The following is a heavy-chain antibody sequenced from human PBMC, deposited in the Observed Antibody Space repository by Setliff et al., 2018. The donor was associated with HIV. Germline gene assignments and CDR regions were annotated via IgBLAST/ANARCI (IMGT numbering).Heavy chain of an antibody. CDR3: ARDAGGSVGNYYFDY. D-gene: IGHD2-15*01. J-gene: IGHJ4*02. CDR2: IYHTGST. CDR1: GYSISRGYY. Sequence: SETLSLTCGVSGYSISRGYYWGWVRQPPGKGLEWIGSIYHTGSTYYNPSLKSRVTVSVDTSKNQFSLKVRSVTAADTAVYYCARDAGGSVGNYYFDYWGQGTLVTVSS. V-gene: IGHV4-38-2*02.